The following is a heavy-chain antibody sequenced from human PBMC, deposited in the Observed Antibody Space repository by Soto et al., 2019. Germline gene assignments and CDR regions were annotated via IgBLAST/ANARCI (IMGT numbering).Heavy chain of an antibody. D-gene: IGHD1-1*01. CDR3: AKETPGYRYNWNHFAYFDY. V-gene: IGHV3-30*18. CDR2: ISYDGSNK. J-gene: IGHJ4*02. Sequence: PGGSLRLSCAASGFTFSSYGMHWVRQAPGKGLEWVAVISYDGSNKYYADSVKGRFTISRDNSKNTLYLQMNSLRAEDTAVYYCAKETPGYRYNWNHFAYFDYWGQGTLVTVSS. CDR1: GFTFSSYG.